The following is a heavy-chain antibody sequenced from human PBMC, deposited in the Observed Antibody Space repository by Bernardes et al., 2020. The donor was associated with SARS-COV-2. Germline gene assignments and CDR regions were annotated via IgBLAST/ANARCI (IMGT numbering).Heavy chain of an antibody. CDR3: ARGGKRTVGLLHYYGMDV. J-gene: IGHJ6*02. D-gene: IGHD4-17*01. CDR2: LIPHFGTA. V-gene: IGHV1-69*06. CDR1: GASFSFSNYA. Sequence: SVKVSCKASGASFSFSNYAIHWVRQAPGHGLEWMGGLIPHFGTANSAQKFQGRVTITADKSTSTAYMELTSLRSEDTAVYYCARGGKRTVGLLHYYGMDVWGQGTTVTVSS.